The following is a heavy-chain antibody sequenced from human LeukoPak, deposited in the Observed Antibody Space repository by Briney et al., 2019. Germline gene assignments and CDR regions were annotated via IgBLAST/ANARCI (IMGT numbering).Heavy chain of an antibody. Sequence: ASVKVSCKASGGTFSSYAISWVRRAPGQGLEWMGGIIPIFGTANYAQKFQGRDTITADESTSTAYMELSSLRSEDTAVYYCARRSVVGATGYYGMDVWGQGTTVTVSS. CDR1: GGTFSSYA. CDR2: IIPIFGTA. CDR3: ARRSVVGATGYYGMDV. J-gene: IGHJ6*02. D-gene: IGHD1-26*01. V-gene: IGHV1-69*01.